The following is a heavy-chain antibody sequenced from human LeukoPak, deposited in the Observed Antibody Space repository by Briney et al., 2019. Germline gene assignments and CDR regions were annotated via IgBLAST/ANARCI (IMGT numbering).Heavy chain of an antibody. D-gene: IGHD1-14*01. J-gene: IGHJ4*02. CDR2: ISSSSSYI. Sequence: PGGSLRLSCAASGFTFSSYSMNWVRQAPGKGLEWVSSISSSSSYIYYADSVKGRFTISRDNAKNSLYLQMNSLRAEDTAVYYCARALGKPIGLFDYWGQGTLVTVSS. V-gene: IGHV3-21*01. CDR1: GFTFSSYS. CDR3: ARALGKPIGLFDY.